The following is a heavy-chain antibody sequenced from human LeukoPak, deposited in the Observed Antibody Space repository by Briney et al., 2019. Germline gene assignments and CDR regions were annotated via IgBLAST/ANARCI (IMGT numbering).Heavy chain of an antibody. V-gene: IGHV4-59*02. CDR3: ARVRYCSSTSCRIAEGYYFDY. CDR1: GGSVSDYY. J-gene: IGHJ4*02. CDR2: IYHTGST. Sequence: SETLSLTCTISGGSVSDYYWSWIRQSPGKGLEWIGYIYHTGSTSYSPSLKSRVTISADTSQNQFSLKLSSVTAADTAVYYCARVRYCSSTSCRIAEGYYFDYWGQGTRVTVSS. D-gene: IGHD2-2*01.